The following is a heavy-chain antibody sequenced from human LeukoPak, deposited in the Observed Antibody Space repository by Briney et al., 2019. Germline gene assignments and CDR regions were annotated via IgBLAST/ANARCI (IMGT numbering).Heavy chain of an antibody. Sequence: SETLSLTCTVSGGSISSYYWSWIRQPPGKGLEWIGYIYYSGSTNYNPSLKSRVTISVDTSKNQFSLKLSSVTAAGTAVYYCASSGYYYDSRGGWFDPWGQGTLVTVSS. CDR2: IYYSGST. CDR3: ASSGYYYDSRGGWFDP. V-gene: IGHV4-59*01. J-gene: IGHJ5*02. D-gene: IGHD3-22*01. CDR1: GGSISSYY.